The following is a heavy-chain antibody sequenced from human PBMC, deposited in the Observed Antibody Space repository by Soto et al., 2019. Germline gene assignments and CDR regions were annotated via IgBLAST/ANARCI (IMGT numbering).Heavy chain of an antibody. Sequence: EVQLVESGGGLVQPGGSLKLSCAVSGFTFSVSAIHWVRQASGKGLEWVGRIRSKADNYATAYAASVKGRFSISRDDSKNTAYLQMSSLNTEDTAVYYCARLAEWEYYDGMDVWGQGTTVTVSS. CDR3: ARLAEWEYYDGMDV. V-gene: IGHV3-73*02. J-gene: IGHJ6*02. CDR2: IRSKADNYAT. D-gene: IGHD1-26*01. CDR1: GFTFSVSA.